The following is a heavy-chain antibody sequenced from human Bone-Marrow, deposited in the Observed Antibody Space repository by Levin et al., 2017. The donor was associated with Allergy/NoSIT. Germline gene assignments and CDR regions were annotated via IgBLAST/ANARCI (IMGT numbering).Heavy chain of an antibody. Sequence: GESLKISCAASGFTFSSYGMHWVRQAPGKGLEWVAVISYDGSNKYYADSVKGRFTISRDNSKNTLYLQMNSLRAEDTAVYYCANNLDMRRNRNLGYWGQGTLVTVSS. CDR1: GFTFSSYG. D-gene: IGHD1-14*01. CDR3: ANNLDMRRNRNLGY. J-gene: IGHJ4*02. CDR2: ISYDGSNK. V-gene: IGHV3-30*18.